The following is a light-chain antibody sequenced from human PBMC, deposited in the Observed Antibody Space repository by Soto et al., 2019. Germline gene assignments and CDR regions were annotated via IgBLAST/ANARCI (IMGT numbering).Light chain of an antibody. CDR3: QQYNNWQT. CDR1: QAISHY. CDR2: DAS. V-gene: IGKV1-17*03. Sequence: DMPMTKSPSAMSASGGYRFTSTCRASQAISHYLAWFHQKPGKAPKLLIYDASSLESGVPSRFSGSGSGTEFTLTISSLQSEDFAVYYRQQYNNWQTFGPGTKADIK. J-gene: IGKJ1*01.